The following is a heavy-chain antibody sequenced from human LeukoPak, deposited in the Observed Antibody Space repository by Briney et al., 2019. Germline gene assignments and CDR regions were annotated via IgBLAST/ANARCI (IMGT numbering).Heavy chain of an antibody. J-gene: IGHJ4*02. Sequence: ASVKVSCKASGYTFTSYDINWVRQATGQGLEWMGWMNPNSGNTGYAQKFQGRVTITRNTSISTAYMELSSLRSEDTAVYYCARGPLTMVRGVIRGSFFDYWGQGTLVTVSS. CDR1: GYTFTSYD. CDR2: MNPNSGNT. D-gene: IGHD3-10*01. V-gene: IGHV1-8*01. CDR3: ARGPLTMVRGVIRGSFFDY.